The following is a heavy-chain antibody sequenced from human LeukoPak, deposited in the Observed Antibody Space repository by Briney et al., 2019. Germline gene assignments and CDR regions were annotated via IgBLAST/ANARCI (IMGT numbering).Heavy chain of an antibody. CDR3: ARGYSSGRDYYFDY. D-gene: IGHD6-19*01. Sequence: GGSLRLSCAASGFTFSSSVMSWVRQAPGKGLEWVSGISGSGGSAFYADSVKGRFTISRDNSKNMLHLQMNSLRAEDTAIYYCARGYSSGRDYYFDYWGQGTLVTVSS. CDR2: ISGSGGSA. V-gene: IGHV3-23*01. CDR1: GFTFSSSV. J-gene: IGHJ4*02.